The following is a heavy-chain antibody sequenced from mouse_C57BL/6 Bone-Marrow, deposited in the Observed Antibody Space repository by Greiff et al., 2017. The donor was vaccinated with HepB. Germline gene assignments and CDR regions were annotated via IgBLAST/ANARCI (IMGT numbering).Heavy chain of an antibody. V-gene: IGHV1-81*01. CDR3: EREVTTAFAY. CDR1: GYTFTSYG. Sequence: QVQLQQPGAELARPGASVKLSCKASGYTFTSYGISWVKQITGQGLEWIGEIYPRSGNTYYNEKFKGKATLTADKSSSTAYMELRSLTSEDSAVYLCEREVTTAFAYWGKGTLVTVSA. J-gene: IGHJ3*01. D-gene: IGHD2-2*01. CDR2: IYPRSGNT.